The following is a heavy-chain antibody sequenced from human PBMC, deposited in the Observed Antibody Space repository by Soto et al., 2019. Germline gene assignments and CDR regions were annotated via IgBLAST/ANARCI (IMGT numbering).Heavy chain of an antibody. V-gene: IGHV3-30*03. CDR2: ISYDGSNK. D-gene: IGHD3-10*01. Sequence: VAVISYDGSNKYYADSVKGRFTISRDNSKNTLYLQMNSLRAEDTAVYYCARDGSGSYYYYYYGMDVWGQGTTVTVSS. J-gene: IGHJ6*02. CDR3: ARDGSGSYYYYYYGMDV.